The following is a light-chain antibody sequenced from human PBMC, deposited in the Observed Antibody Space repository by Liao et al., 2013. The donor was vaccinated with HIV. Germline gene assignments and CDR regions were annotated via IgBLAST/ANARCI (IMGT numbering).Light chain of an antibody. Sequence: SYEVIQPPSVSVSPGQSATITCSGDELGYKYASWYQQRPGQSPVLVIYQDTKRPSGIPERFSGSNSGNTATLTISGTQAMDEADYYCQAWDSSTRGHVVFGGGTKLTVL. CDR2: QDT. CDR3: QAWDSSTRGHVV. J-gene: IGLJ2*01. V-gene: IGLV3-1*01. CDR1: ELGYKY.